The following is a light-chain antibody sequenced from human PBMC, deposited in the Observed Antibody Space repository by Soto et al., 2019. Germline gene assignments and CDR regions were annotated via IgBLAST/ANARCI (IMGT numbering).Light chain of an antibody. V-gene: IGLV1-40*01. CDR2: ADK. CDR1: SSNVGPGDA. J-gene: IGLJ1*01. Sequence: QSVLTQPPSVSGAPGQRVTISCTGASSNVGPGDAVHWYQHLPGTAPKLLIYADKIRPSGVPDRFSASKSGTSASLAITGLQAEDQGDSYCQSYDNGLSVYVFGTGTKVTVL. CDR3: QSYDNGLSVYV.